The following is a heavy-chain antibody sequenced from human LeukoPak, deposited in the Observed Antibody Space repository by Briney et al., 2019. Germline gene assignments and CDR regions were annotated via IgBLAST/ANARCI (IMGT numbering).Heavy chain of an antibody. CDR1: GGSISSYY. D-gene: IGHD3-22*01. CDR3: ARSVVVDAFDI. CDR2: IYYSGST. Sequence: SETLSLTCTVSGGSISSYYWSWIRQPPGKGLEWIGYIYYSGSTNYNPSLKSRVTISVDTSKNQFSLKLSSVTAADTAVYYCARSVVVDAFDIWGQGTMVTVSS. J-gene: IGHJ3*02. V-gene: IGHV4-59*08.